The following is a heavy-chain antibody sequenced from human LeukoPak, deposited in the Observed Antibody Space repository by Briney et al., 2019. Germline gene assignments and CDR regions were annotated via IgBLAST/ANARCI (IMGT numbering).Heavy chain of an antibody. V-gene: IGHV3-64*01. J-gene: IGHJ4*02. CDR1: GFTFRSYA. Sequence: PGGSLRLSCAASGFTFRSYAMSWVRQAPGKGLEWVSAISDSGDSTYYANSVKGRFTISRDNSKNTLYLQMGSLRAEDMAVYYCARGESGSPQHYYFDYWGQGTLVTVSS. CDR2: ISDSGDST. CDR3: ARGESGSPQHYYFDY. D-gene: IGHD1-26*01.